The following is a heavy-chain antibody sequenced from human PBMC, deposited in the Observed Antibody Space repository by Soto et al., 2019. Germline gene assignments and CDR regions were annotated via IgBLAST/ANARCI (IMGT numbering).Heavy chain of an antibody. D-gene: IGHD3-10*01. Sequence: SETLSLTCTVSGGSISSYYWSWNRQPPGKGLEWIGYIYYSGSTSYNPSLKSRVTMTVDTSKNQFSLKPYSVTAADTAVYYCARGDYYGRSDYWGPGTLVTVSS. V-gene: IGHV4-59*01. CDR1: GGSISSYY. CDR3: ARGDYYGRSDY. J-gene: IGHJ4*02. CDR2: IYYSGST.